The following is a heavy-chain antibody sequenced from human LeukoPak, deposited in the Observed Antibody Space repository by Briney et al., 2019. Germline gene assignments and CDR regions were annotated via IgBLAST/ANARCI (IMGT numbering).Heavy chain of an antibody. Sequence: GGSLRLSCAASGFTVSSYAMSWVRQAPGKGLEWVSSISGSGGNTDYADSVKGRFTISRDNSKNTLYLQMNSLRAEDAAVYYCAKGPPSNYGSGYYLDYWGQGTLVTVSS. CDR3: AKGPPSNYGSGYYLDY. D-gene: IGHD3-10*01. CDR1: GFTVSSYA. V-gene: IGHV3-23*01. J-gene: IGHJ4*02. CDR2: ISGSGGNT.